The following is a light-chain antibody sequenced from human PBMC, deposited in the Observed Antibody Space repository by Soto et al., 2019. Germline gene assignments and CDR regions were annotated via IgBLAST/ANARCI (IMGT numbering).Light chain of an antibody. V-gene: IGKV1-39*01. CDR2: AAS. CDR1: QNISSF. J-gene: IGKJ1*01. Sequence: DIQMTQSPSSLSASVGDRVTITCRASQNISSFLNWFQQKPGKAPKFLIYAASSLQSGVPSRFSGSGSGTDFTLTISSLQPEDFATYYCQQSYITPTWTFGQGTKVEIK. CDR3: QQSYITPTWT.